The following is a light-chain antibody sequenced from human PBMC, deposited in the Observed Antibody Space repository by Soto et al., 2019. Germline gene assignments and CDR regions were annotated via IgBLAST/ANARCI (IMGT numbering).Light chain of an antibody. CDR1: QSFRGNY. J-gene: IGKJ1*01. Sequence: EIVLTQSPGTLSLSPGERATLYFSASQSFRGNYLAWYQQKPGQAPRLLIYGASSRAAGIPDRFSGSGSGTDFTLTISRLEPDDIAVYYCQQYGISPRTFGQGTKVDIK. CDR3: QQYGISPRT. CDR2: GAS. V-gene: IGKV3-20*01.